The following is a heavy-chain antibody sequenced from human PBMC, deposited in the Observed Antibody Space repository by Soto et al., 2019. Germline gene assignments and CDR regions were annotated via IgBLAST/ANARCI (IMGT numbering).Heavy chain of an antibody. CDR2: INPNSGNT. CDR1: GYVFTIYD. D-gene: IGHD2-15*01. V-gene: IGHV1-8*01. J-gene: IGHJ4*02. CDR3: ARDILFDY. Sequence: VSVKVSCKASGYVFTIYDINWVRQATGQGLEYLGWINPNSGNTKYSQKFQGRVTITRDTSASTAYMELSSLRSEDTAVYYCARDILFDYWGQGTLVTVSS.